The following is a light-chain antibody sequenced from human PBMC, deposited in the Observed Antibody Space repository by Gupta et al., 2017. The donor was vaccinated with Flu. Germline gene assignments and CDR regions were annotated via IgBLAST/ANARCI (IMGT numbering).Light chain of an antibody. J-gene: IGKJ3*01. CDR1: QDISNY. V-gene: IGKV1-33*01. Sequence: DIQMTQSPSSLSASVGDRVTITFQASQDISNYLNWYQQKPGKAPKLLIYDASNLETGVPSRISGSGSGTDFTFTISSLQPEDIATYYCQQDDNLRFTFGHGTKVDIK. CDR2: DAS. CDR3: QQDDNLRFT.